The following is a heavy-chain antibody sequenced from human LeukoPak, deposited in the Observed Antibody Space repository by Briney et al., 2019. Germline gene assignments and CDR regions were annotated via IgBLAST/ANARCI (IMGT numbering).Heavy chain of an antibody. J-gene: IGHJ4*02. D-gene: IGHD5-12*01. CDR1: GFIFSNAW. V-gene: IGHV3-15*01. CDR3: TTTYIVASTRKFGDY. CDR2: IKSKTEGGTT. Sequence: PGGSLRLSCAASGFIFSNAWMNWVRQAPGKGLEWVGRIKSKTEGGTTDYTAPVKGRFTISRDDSQNTVDLQISSLTAEDTAMYFCTTTYIVASTRKFGDYWGQGTLVVVSS.